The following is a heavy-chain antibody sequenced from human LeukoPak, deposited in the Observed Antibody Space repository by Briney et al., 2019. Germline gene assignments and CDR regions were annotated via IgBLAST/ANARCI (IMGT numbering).Heavy chain of an antibody. CDR1: GFTVSSSF. V-gene: IGHV3-21*01. J-gene: IGHJ5*02. CDR2: ISSSSSYI. Sequence: SGGSLRLSCAASGFTVSSSFMTWVRQAPGKGLEWVSSISSSSSYIYYADSVKGRFTISRDNAKNSLYLQMNSLRAEDTAVYYCARDSGRSGWYNFENWFDPWGQGTLVTVSS. CDR3: ARDSGRSGWYNFENWFDP. D-gene: IGHD6-19*01.